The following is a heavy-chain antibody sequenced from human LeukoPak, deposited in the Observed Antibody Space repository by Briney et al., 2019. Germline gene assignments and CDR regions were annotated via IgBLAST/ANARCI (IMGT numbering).Heavy chain of an antibody. D-gene: IGHD3-3*01. CDR1: GFTFSSYA. V-gene: IGHV3-23*01. CDR2: ISGSGGST. J-gene: IGHJ6*02. CDR3: AFPYDFWSGYLDYYGMDV. Sequence: GGSLRLSCAASGFTFSSYAMSWVRQAPGKGLEGVSAISGSGGSTYYADSVKGGFTISRDNSKNTLYLQMNSLRAEDTAVYYCAFPYDFWSGYLDYYGMDVWGQGTTVTVSS.